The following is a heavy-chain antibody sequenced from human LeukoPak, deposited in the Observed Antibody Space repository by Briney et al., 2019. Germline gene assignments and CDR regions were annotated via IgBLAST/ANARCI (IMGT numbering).Heavy chain of an antibody. CDR2: ISSSSTYV. D-gene: IGHD3-10*01. V-gene: IGHV3-21*01. Sequence: TGGSLRLSCVVSGFTFSSCTMNWVRQAPGKGLQWVASISSSSTYVYSTDSVKGRFTISRDNAKNSLYLQMNSLRAEDTAVYYCARDRITMVRGVNPDAFDIRGQGTMVTVSS. J-gene: IGHJ3*02. CDR1: GFTFSSCT. CDR3: ARDRITMVRGVNPDAFDI.